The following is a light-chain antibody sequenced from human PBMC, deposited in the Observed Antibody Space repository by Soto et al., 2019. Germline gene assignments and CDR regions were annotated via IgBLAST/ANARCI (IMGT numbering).Light chain of an antibody. Sequence: EIVLAQSPGTLSLSPGERATLSCRASQSVTNSFLAWYQQKPGQAPRPLIYGASRRATSIPDRFTGSGSGTDFTLTISRQEPEDFAVYYCQQYVLSPWAFGQGTPVEI. CDR3: QQYVLSPWA. J-gene: IGKJ1*01. V-gene: IGKV3-20*01. CDR1: QSVTNSF. CDR2: GAS.